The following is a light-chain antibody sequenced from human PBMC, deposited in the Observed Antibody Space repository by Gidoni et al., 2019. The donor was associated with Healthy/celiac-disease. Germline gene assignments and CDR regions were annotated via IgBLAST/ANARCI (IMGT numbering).Light chain of an antibody. CDR3: SSYAGSNNYV. CDR1: SSDVGGYNY. V-gene: IGLV2-8*01. J-gene: IGLJ1*01. Sequence: QSALTQPHSASGSPGQSVPISCTGTSSDVGGYNYVSWYQQHPGKAPKLMIYEVSKRPSGVPDRFSGSKSGNTASLTVSGLQAEDEADYYCSSYAGSNNYVFGTGTKVTVL. CDR2: EVS.